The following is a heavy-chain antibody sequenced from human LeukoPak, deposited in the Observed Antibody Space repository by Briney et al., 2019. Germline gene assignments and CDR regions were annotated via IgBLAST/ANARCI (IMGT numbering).Heavy chain of an antibody. D-gene: IGHD3-10*01. Sequence: ASVKVPCKTSGYTFTDYYIHWVRQAPGQGLEWMGWINPKSGDTNYAQKFQGRVTMTRNTSISTAYMELSSLRSEDTAVYYCARGSYYGSGSYYNGGYWGQGTLVTVSS. V-gene: IGHV1-2*02. CDR1: GYTFTDYY. J-gene: IGHJ4*02. CDR2: INPKSGDT. CDR3: ARGSYYGSGSYYNGGY.